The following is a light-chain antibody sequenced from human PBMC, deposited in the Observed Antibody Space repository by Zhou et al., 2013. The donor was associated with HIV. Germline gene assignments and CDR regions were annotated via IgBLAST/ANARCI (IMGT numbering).Light chain of an antibody. J-gene: IGKJ1*01. CDR3: HQRNNWPWT. CDR2: RAS. V-gene: IGKV3-15*01. CDR1: QSVSSN. Sequence: EVVMTQSPATLSVSPGERVTLSCRASQSVSSNLAWYQQKPGQAPRLLIYRASTRATGIPARFSGSGSGTDFTLTISSLEPEDFAVYYCHQRNNWPWTFGQGTKVEIK.